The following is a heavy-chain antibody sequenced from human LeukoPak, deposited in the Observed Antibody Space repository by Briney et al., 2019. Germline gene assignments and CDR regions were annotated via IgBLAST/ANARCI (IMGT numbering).Heavy chain of an antibody. J-gene: IGHJ3*02. CDR2: IDWDDDK. D-gene: IGHD6-19*01. CDR3: ARISSGWYGLNAFDI. Sequence: SGPALAKPTQPLTLTCTFSGSSLSTSGMCVCWIRQPPGKALEWLTRIDWDDDKYYSTSLKTRLTISKDTSKNQVVLTMTNMDPVDTATYYCARISSGWYGLNAFDIWGQGTMVTVSS. CDR1: GSSLSTSGMC. V-gene: IGHV2-70*11.